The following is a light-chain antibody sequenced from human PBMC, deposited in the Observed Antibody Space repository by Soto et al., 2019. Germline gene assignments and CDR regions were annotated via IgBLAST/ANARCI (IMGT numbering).Light chain of an antibody. CDR1: QNINNY. J-gene: IGKJ5*01. CDR3: QQYENLPT. Sequence: DIQMAQSPSSLSASLGDRVTITCQASQNINNYLNWYQQKPGRAPKLLIYDASNLEAGVPSRFRGSGSGTDFTFTISRLQPEDIATYYCQQYENLPTFGQGTRLEI. V-gene: IGKV1-33*01. CDR2: DAS.